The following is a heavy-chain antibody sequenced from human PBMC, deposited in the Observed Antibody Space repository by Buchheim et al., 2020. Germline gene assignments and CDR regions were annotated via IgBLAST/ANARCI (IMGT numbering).Heavy chain of an antibody. V-gene: IGHV4-30-4*01. CDR2: IYNSGST. CDR3: TRGQRGGATH. J-gene: IGHJ4*02. Sequence: QVQLQESGPGLVKPSQTLSLTCTVPGGSISSGDYYWTWIRQPPGKGLEWIGYIYNSGSTNYSPSLTSRVTISVDTSKNQFALKLSSVTAADTAEYYCTRGQRGGATHWGQGTL. CDR1: GGSISSGDYY. D-gene: IGHD1-26*01.